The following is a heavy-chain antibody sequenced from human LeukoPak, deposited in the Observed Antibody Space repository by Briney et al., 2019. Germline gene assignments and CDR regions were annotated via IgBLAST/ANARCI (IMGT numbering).Heavy chain of an antibody. Sequence: SETLSLTCTVSGGSIRSSSYYWGWIRQPPGKGLEWIGSIYYSGTTYYNPSLKSRVTISIDTSKNHFSLEVSSVTASDTAVYYCVRQVGAFYFYYYMDVWGKGTTVTISS. CDR2: IYYSGTT. J-gene: IGHJ6*03. V-gene: IGHV4-39*01. CDR3: VRQVGAFYFYYYMDV. CDR1: GGSIRSSSYY. D-gene: IGHD1-26*01.